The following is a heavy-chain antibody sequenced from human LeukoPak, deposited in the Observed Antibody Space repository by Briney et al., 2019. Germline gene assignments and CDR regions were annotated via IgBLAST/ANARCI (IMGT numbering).Heavy chain of an antibody. D-gene: IGHD3-10*01. CDR3: AKDPYYYGSGSYPAEYFQH. J-gene: IGHJ1*01. CDR1: GFTFSSYG. V-gene: IGHV3-30*02. Sequence: PGGSLRLSCAASGFTFSSYGMHWVRQAPGKGLEWVAFIRYDGSNKYYADSVKGRFTISRDNSKNTLYLQMNSLRAEDTAVDYCAKDPYYYGSGSYPAEYFQHWGQGTLVTVSS. CDR2: IRYDGSNK.